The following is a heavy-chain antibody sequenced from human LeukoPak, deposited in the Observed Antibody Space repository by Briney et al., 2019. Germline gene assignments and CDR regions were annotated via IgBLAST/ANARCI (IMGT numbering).Heavy chain of an antibody. CDR1: GFTFSSYS. Sequence: GGSLRLSCAASGFTFSSYSMNWVRQAPGKGLEWVSSISSSSAYIYYADSVKGRFTISRDNAKNSLYLQMNSLRAEDTAVYYCARAKATVTIFDYWGQGTLVTVSS. D-gene: IGHD4-11*01. V-gene: IGHV3-21*01. CDR2: ISSSSAYI. J-gene: IGHJ4*02. CDR3: ARAKATVTIFDY.